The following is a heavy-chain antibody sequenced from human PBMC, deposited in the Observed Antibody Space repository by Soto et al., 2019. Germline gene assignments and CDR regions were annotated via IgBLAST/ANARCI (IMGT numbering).Heavy chain of an antibody. Sequence: PGGSLRLSCAASGFTFDDYAMHWVRQAPGKGLEWVSGISWNSGSIGYADSVKGRFTISRDNAKNSLYLQMNSLRAEDTALYYCAKDILGYDFWSGYYDYWGQGTLVTVSS. V-gene: IGHV3-9*01. CDR2: ISWNSGSI. D-gene: IGHD3-3*01. J-gene: IGHJ4*02. CDR1: GFTFDDYA. CDR3: AKDILGYDFWSGYYDY.